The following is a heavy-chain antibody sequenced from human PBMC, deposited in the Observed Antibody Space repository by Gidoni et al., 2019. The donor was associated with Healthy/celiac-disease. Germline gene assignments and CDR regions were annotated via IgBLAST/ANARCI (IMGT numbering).Heavy chain of an antibody. V-gene: IGHV3-66*02. Sequence: QPGGSLRLSCAASGFTVSSNYMSVVRQSPGKGLEWVSVIYSGGSTYYADAVRGRFTISRDNSKHTLYLQMNSLRAEDTAVYYCARGRDNYLDYWGQGTLVTVCS. CDR1: GFTVSSNY. D-gene: IGHD2-15*01. CDR2: IYSGGST. CDR3: ARGRDNYLDY. J-gene: IGHJ4*02.